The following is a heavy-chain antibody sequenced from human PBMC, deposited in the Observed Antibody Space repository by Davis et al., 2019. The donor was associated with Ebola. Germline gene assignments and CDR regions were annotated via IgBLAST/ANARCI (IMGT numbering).Heavy chain of an antibody. Sequence: GGSLRLSCTASGFTFGDYAMSWFRQAPGKGLEWVGFIRSKAYGGTTEYAASVKGRFTISRDDSKSIAYLQMNSLKTEDTAVYYCTRATTMIVVVPGAYWGQGTLVTVSS. CDR1: GFTFGDYA. CDR3: TRATTMIVVVPGAY. D-gene: IGHD3-22*01. J-gene: IGHJ4*02. CDR2: IRSKAYGGTT. V-gene: IGHV3-49*03.